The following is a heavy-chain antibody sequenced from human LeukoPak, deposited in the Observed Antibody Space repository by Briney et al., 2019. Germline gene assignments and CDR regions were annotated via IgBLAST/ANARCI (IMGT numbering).Heavy chain of an antibody. D-gene: IGHD2-2*01. CDR1: GFTFSIYA. V-gene: IGHV3-23*01. J-gene: IGHJ4*02. CDR2: LSGSGGST. Sequence: GGSLRLSCAAPGFTFSIYAMTWVRQAPGKGLEWVSSLSGSGGSTFYADSVKGRCTISRDNSKNTLYLQMNSLRAEDTAVYYCARGPKVPAPTYYFDYWGQGTLVTVSS. CDR3: ARGPKVPAPTYYFDY.